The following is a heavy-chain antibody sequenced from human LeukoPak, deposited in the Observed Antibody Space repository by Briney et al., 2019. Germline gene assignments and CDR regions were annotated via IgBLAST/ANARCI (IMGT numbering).Heavy chain of an antibody. V-gene: IGHV3-23*01. CDR1: GFTFSSYT. Sequence: GGSLRLSCAASGFTFSSYTMSWVRQAPGKGLDWVSAISGSGRSTYYADSVKGRFTISRDNSKNTLYLQVNSLRAEDTAVYYRAKGITYYDILSAFDYWGQGTLVTVSS. J-gene: IGHJ4*02. D-gene: IGHD3-9*01. CDR3: AKGITYYDILSAFDY. CDR2: ISGSGRST.